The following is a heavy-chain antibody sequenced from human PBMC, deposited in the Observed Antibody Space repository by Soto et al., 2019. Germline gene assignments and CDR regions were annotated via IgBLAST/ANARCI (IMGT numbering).Heavy chain of an antibody. Sequence: GGSLRLSCTASGFTFGGYAMSWVRQAPGKGLEWVGFIRSKAYGGTTEYAASVKDRFTISRDDSKSIAYLQMNSLKTEDTAVYYCARGIRYCSCTSCPLYCYYGMDVWGQGTTVTVSS. J-gene: IGHJ6*02. CDR2: IRSKAYGGTT. D-gene: IGHD2-2*01. CDR1: GFTFGGYA. CDR3: ARGIRYCSCTSCPLYCYYGMDV. V-gene: IGHV3-49*04.